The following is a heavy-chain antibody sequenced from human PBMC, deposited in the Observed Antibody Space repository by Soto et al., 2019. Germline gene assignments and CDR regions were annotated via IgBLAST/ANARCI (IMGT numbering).Heavy chain of an antibody. CDR2: IYHSGST. Sequence: SETLSLTCAVSGGSISSGGYSWSWIRQPPGKGLEWIGYIYHSGSTYYNPSLKSRVTISVDRSKNQFSLKLSSVTAADTAVYYCARRDYYFDYWGQGTLVTVSS. CDR3: ARRDYYFDY. V-gene: IGHV4-30-2*01. J-gene: IGHJ4*02. CDR1: GGSISSGGYS.